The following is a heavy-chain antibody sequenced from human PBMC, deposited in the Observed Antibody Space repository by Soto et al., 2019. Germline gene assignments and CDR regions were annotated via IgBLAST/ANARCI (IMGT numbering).Heavy chain of an antibody. CDR3: AIEVSPNSRGWYTVLVRWFDP. CDR1: GGSINSGDYY. D-gene: IGHD6-19*01. CDR2: ISYSGNT. J-gene: IGHJ5*02. Sequence: QVQLQESGPGLVKPSQTLSLTCTVSGGSINSGDYYWSWVRQVPGKGLEWIGFISYSGNTHYNPSLESRVTISKDTSKNQFSLRLNSMTAADSAVYYCAIEVSPNSRGWYTVLVRWFDPWGQGTLVTVSS. V-gene: IGHV4-31*03.